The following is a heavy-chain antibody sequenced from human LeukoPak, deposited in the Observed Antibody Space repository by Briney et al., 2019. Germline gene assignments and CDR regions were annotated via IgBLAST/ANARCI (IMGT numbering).Heavy chain of an antibody. V-gene: IGHV4-34*01. D-gene: IGHD1-26*01. J-gene: IGHJ6*04. CDR3: ATLRPGATYHYYGMDV. CDR2: INHSGST. CDR1: GGSFSGYY. Sequence: SETLSLTCAVYGGSFSGYYWSWIRQPPGKGLEWIGEINHSGSTNYNPSLKSRVTISVDTSKNQFSLKLSSVTAADTAVYYCATLRPGATYHYYGMDVWGKGTTVTVSS.